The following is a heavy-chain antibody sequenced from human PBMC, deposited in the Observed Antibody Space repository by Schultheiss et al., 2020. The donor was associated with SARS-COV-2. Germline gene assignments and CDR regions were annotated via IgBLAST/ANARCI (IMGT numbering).Heavy chain of an antibody. CDR1: GGTFSSYA. CDR3: ARGIAAAGTKEFDY. D-gene: IGHD6-13*01. CDR2: IIPIFGTA. V-gene: IGHV1-69*06. J-gene: IGHJ4*02. Sequence: SVKVSCKASGGTFSSYAISWVRQAPGQGLEWMGGIIPIFGTANYAQKFQGRVTITADKSTSTAYMELSSLRSEDTAVYYCARGIAAAGTKEFDYWGQGTLVTVSS.